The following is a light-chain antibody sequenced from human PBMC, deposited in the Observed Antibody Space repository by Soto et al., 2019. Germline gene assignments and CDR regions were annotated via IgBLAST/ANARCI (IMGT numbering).Light chain of an antibody. CDR1: SSNIGTGYD. CDR3: QTYDSSLSGYV. V-gene: IGLV1-40*01. CDR2: TNI. Sequence: QSVLTQPRSVSGAPGQRVTISCTGSSSNIGTGYDVHWYQQLPGAAPKLLIYTNINRPSGVPDRFSGSKSGTSASLAITGIQAEDEADYYCQTYDSSLSGYVFGTGTKVTVL. J-gene: IGLJ1*01.